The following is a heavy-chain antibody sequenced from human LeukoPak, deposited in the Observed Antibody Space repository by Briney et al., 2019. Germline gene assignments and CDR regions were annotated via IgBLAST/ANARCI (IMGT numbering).Heavy chain of an antibody. V-gene: IGHV3-72*01. CDR1: GFTFSDHY. Sequence: GGSLRLSCAASGFTFSDHYMDWVRQDPGKGLEWVGRTRNKANSYTTEYAASVKGRFTFSRDDSKHSLYLQMNSLKTEDTAVYYCASFVVGWGQGTLVTVSS. D-gene: IGHD2-15*01. CDR2: TRNKANSYTT. J-gene: IGHJ4*02. CDR3: ASFVVG.